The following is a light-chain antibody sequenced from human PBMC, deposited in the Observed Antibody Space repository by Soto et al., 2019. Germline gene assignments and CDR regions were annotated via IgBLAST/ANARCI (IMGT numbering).Light chain of an antibody. J-gene: IGKJ1*01. CDR2: GAF. CDR1: QSVRTN. Sequence: ETVMTQSPATLSVSPGEGATLSCMAGQSVRTNLAWYQQKPGQAPRLLIYGAFNRASGIPDRFSGSGSGTDFTLTISRVEPVDFAVYSCQQYHSSPWTFGQGTKVDIK. V-gene: IGKV3D-15*02. CDR3: QQYHSSPWT.